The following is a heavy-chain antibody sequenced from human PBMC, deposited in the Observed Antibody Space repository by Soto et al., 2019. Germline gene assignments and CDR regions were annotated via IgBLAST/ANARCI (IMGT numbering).Heavy chain of an antibody. CDR2: IIPIFGTA. CDR1: GGTFSSYA. J-gene: IGHJ6*02. D-gene: IGHD5-18*01. Sequence: GASVKVSCKASGGTFSSYAISWVRQAPGQGLEWMGGIIPIFGTANYAQKFQGRVTITADKSTSTAYMELSSLRSEDTAVYYCARTEDTAMVHQDYYGMDVWGQGTTVTVSS. CDR3: ARTEDTAMVHQDYYGMDV. V-gene: IGHV1-69*06.